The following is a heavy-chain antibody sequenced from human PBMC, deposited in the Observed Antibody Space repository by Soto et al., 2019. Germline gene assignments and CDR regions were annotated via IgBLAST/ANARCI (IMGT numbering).Heavy chain of an antibody. CDR2: IDPSDSQT. CDR1: GYSFAGYW. V-gene: IGHV5-10-1*01. D-gene: IGHD3-22*01. CDR3: ARQIYDSDTGPNFQYYFDS. Sequence: ESLKISCNGSGYSFAGYWITWVRQKPGKGLEWMGRIDPSDSQTYYSPSFRGHVTISVTKSITTVFLQWSSLRASDTAMYYCARQIYDSDTGPNFQYYFDSWDQGTPVTVSS. J-gene: IGHJ4*02.